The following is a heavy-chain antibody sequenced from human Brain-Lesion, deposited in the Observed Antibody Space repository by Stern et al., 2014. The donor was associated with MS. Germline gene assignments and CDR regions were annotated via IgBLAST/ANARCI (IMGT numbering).Heavy chain of an antibody. CDR1: GFTFGNYW. J-gene: IGHJ6*02. V-gene: IGHV3-7*01. D-gene: IGHD3-3*01. Sequence: EMQLVEPGGGLVQPGGSLTISCTAAGFTFGNYWLTWVRQAPGPGLEWVANLKEDGTAKNYSHSLKGRFTISRAPTRTSLSQQMNSLRVEDTALYYCARVYNTIYGIVTQRGSGMDVWGQGTTVIVSS. CDR3: ARVYNTIYGIVTQRGSGMDV. CDR2: LKEDGTAK.